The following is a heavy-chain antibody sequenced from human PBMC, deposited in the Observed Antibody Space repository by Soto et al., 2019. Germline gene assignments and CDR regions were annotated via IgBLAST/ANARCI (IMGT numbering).Heavy chain of an antibody. D-gene: IGHD3-9*01. CDR1: GFTFSSYA. CDR3: ASEDPFYDILTGYLSLGAYGMDV. CDR2: ISGSGGST. J-gene: IGHJ6*02. V-gene: IGHV3-23*01. Sequence: PGGSLRLSCAASGFTFSSYAMSWVRQAPGKGLEWVSAISGSGGSTYYADSVKGRFTISRDNAKNSLYLQMNSLRAEDTAVYYCASEDPFYDILTGYLSLGAYGMDVWGQGTTVTVSS.